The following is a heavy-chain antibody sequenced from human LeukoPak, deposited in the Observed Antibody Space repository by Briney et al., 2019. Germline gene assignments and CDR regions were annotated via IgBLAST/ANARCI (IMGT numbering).Heavy chain of an antibody. CDR2: ISGSGGST. V-gene: IGHV3-23*01. CDR1: GFTFSSYA. J-gene: IGHJ4*02. D-gene: IGHD2-2*01. Sequence: GGSLRLSCAASGFTFSSYAMSWVRQAPGKGLEWVSAISGSGGSTYYADSVKGRFTISRDNSKSTLYLQVNSLRTEDTAMYYCARDVSPESADYYFDYWGQGTLVTVSS. CDR3: ARDVSPESADYYFDY.